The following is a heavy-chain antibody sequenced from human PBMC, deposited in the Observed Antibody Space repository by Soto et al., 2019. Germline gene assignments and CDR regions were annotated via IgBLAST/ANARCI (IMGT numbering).Heavy chain of an antibody. CDR2: FHDSGKT. CDR1: GDSFGNFY. Sequence: SETLSLTCTVSGDSFGNFYWSWIRQSPGKGLEWIGYFHDSGKTGYNPSLENRVSIVLGTSGNQFSLKLSSVTAADTAIYYCVRGIRPLITSFFDYSGQGLHVTVSS. CDR3: VRGIRPLITSFFDY. J-gene: IGHJ4*02. D-gene: IGHD1-20*01. V-gene: IGHV4-59*01.